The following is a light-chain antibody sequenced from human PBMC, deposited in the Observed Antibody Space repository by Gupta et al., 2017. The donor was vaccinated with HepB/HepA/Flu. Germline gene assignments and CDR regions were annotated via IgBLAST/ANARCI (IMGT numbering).Light chain of an antibody. V-gene: IGKV1-39*01. Sequence: DVQMTQSPSSLYASVGDRVTITCRASRSISTSLNWYQQKPGKAPKLLISAASTLQSGVPSRFSGSGSGTDFTLSITSLQPEDFATYYCQQTYSSPPITFGGGT. CDR1: RSISTS. J-gene: IGKJ4*01. CDR3: QQTYSSPPIT. CDR2: AAS.